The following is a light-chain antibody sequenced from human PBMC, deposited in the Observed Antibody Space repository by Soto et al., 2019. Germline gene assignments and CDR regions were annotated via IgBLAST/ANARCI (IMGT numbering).Light chain of an antibody. Sequence: EIVLTQSPGTLSLSPGERATLSCRASQSVSSSFLAWYQQKPGPAPRLLIYGASSRATGIPDRFSGSGSGTDFTLTISSLEPEDVAVYYCQQYGSTPPWTFGQGTKLEIK. CDR2: GAS. J-gene: IGKJ1*01. CDR3: QQYGSTPPWT. V-gene: IGKV3-20*01. CDR1: QSVSSSF.